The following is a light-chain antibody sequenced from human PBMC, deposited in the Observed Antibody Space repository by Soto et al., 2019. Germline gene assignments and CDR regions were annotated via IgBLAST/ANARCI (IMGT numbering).Light chain of an antibody. V-gene: IGLV7-43*01. CDR1: TGAVTGDYY. CDR2: GTN. Sequence: QTVVTQEPSLTVSPGGTVTLTCASSTGAVTGDYYPNWVQQKPGQAPRTLIQGTNNKHSWTPDRFSGSLLGGKAALTLSGVQPEDEADYYCLLYYSVAVQWVFGGGTKLTVL. CDR3: LLYYSVAVQWV. J-gene: IGLJ3*02.